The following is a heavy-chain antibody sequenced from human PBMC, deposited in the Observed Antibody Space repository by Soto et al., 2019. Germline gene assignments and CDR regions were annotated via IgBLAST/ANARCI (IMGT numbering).Heavy chain of an antibody. J-gene: IGHJ4*02. CDR3: GKVLVGATGHTDSDS. V-gene: IGHV4-39*01. Sequence: KTXGTLALTCTVSVGSIYRSGYYGGWILPPPGRGLEWIGNIDYNVVTYSNPSLKSRVTISRDTSKNQFSLKLTSVTAADTALYYCGKVLVGATGHTDSDSWGPGTLVTLSS. CDR1: VGSIYRSGYY. D-gene: IGHD2-15*01. CDR2: IDYNVVT.